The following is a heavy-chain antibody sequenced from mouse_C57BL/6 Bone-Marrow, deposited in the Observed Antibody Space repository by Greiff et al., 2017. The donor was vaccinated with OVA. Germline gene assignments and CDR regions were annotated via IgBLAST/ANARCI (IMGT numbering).Heavy chain of an antibody. Sequence: DVKLVESGGGLVKPGGSLKLSCAASGFTFSDYGMHWVRQAPEKGLEWVAYISSGSSTIYYADTVKGRFTITRDNAKNTLFLQMTSRRSADTAMYYCARRRDYAMDYWGQGTSVTVSS. J-gene: IGHJ4*01. CDR2: ISSGSSTI. CDR1: GFTFSDYG. CDR3: ARRRDYAMDY. V-gene: IGHV5-17*01.